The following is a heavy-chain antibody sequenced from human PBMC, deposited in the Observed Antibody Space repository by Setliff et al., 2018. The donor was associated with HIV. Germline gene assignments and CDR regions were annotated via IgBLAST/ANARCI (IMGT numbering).Heavy chain of an antibody. CDR1: GDSISSYY. CDR3: ARTTILQESFDL. J-gene: IGHJ3*01. D-gene: IGHD1-1*01. CDR2: IYTSGST. Sequence: SETLSLTCTVSGDSISSYYWSWIRQPPGKGLEWIGYIYTSGSTNYNPSLKSRVSMSVDTSRNQLSLRLTSVTAADTAVYFCARTTILQESFDLWGQGTMVTVSS. V-gene: IGHV4-4*09.